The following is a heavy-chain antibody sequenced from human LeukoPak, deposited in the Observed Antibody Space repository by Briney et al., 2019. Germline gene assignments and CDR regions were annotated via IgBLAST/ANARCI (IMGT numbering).Heavy chain of an antibody. CDR3: ARDLRSGHDFWSGYFSYYYYYMDV. Sequence: ASVKVSCEASGYTFTGYYMHWVRQAPGQGLEWMGWINPNSGGTNYAQKFQGRVTMTRDTSISTAYMELSRLRSDDTAVYYCARDLRSGHDFWSGYFSYYYYYMDVWGKGTTVTVSS. CDR1: GYTFTGYY. J-gene: IGHJ6*03. CDR2: INPNSGGT. V-gene: IGHV1-2*02. D-gene: IGHD3-3*01.